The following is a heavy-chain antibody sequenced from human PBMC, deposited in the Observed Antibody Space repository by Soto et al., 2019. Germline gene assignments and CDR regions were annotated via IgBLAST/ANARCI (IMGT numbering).Heavy chain of an antibody. J-gene: IGHJ6*02. V-gene: IGHV1-2*02. CDR2: INPKTAAT. D-gene: IGHD1-26*01. CDR3: ARIKWGLNYYNGMDV. CDR1: GYSFSDYF. Sequence: QVQLVQSGAEVKKSGASVKVSCKPSGYSFSDYFIQWVRQAPGQGLEWVAWINPKTAATNYAKKFQGRISPTSDTSSTTAYMELTRLRPDDTSVYYCARIKWGLNYYNGMDVWGQGTTVIVSS.